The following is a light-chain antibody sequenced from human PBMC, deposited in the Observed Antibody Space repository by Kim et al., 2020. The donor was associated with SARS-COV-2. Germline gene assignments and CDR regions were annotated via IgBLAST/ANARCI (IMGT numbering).Light chain of an antibody. CDR2: QDT. CDR1: KLGDKY. CDR3: QTWDRSTAV. Sequence: SYELTQPPSVSVSPGQTANITCSGDKLGDKYACWYQQKPGQSPVLVLYQDTKRPSGIPERFSGSNSGNTATLTISGTQAMDEADYYCQTWDRSTAVFGGGTQLTVL. V-gene: IGLV3-1*01. J-gene: IGLJ2*01.